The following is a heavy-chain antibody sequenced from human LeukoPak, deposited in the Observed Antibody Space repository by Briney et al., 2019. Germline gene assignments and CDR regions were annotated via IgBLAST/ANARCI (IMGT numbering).Heavy chain of an antibody. CDR1: GFTFSTYT. CDR3: ARGDPIRGVITYDAFDI. D-gene: IGHD3-10*01. Sequence: PGKSLRLSCAASGFTFSTYTMHWVRQAPGKGLEWLAFISFDGKNKYYADSVKGRFTFSRDNSKNSLYLQMSSLRAEDTAAYYCARGDPIRGVITYDAFDIWGQGTMVTVSS. J-gene: IGHJ3*02. CDR2: ISFDGKNK. V-gene: IGHV3-30*04.